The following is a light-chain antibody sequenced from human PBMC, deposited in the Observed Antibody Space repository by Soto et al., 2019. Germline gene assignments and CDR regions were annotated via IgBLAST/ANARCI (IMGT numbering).Light chain of an antibody. V-gene: IGKV3-20*01. CDR1: QGIGST. Sequence: EIVMTQSPATLSVSPGERATLSCRASQGIGSTLAWYQQKPGQAPRLLIYGASSRATGIPDRFSGSGSGTDFTLTISRLEPEDFAVYYCQQYGSSPTTFGQGTRLEIK. CDR3: QQYGSSPTT. CDR2: GAS. J-gene: IGKJ5*01.